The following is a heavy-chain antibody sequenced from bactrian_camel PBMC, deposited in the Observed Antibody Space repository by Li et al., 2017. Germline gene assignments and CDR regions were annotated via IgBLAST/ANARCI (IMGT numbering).Heavy chain of an antibody. J-gene: IGHJ6*01. Sequence: QVQLVESGGGSVQAGGSMRLSCVVSGTAYKRGCMAWFRQGPGTKREGLATMRGDARTQYDDPIEYADSVKGRFTISRDNAKNTLYLQMNSLKPEDSAMYHCAAARLSFCSRDRRGFDYWGQGTQVTVS. CDR1: GTAYKRGC. V-gene: IGHV3S63*01. CDR3: AAARLSFCSRDRRGFDY. CDR2: MRGDARTQYDDPI.